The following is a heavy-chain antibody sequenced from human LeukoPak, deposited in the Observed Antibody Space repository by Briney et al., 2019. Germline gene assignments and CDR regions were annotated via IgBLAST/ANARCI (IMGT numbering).Heavy chain of an antibody. V-gene: IGHV3-30-3*01. Sequence: PGGSLRLSCAASGFTFSSYAMHWVRQAPGKGLEWVAVISYDGSNKYYADSVKGRFTISRDNSKNTLYLQMNSLRAEDTAVYYCARPFNDYGGNLWTGREYFDYWGQGTLVTVSS. CDR2: ISYDGSNK. CDR3: ARPFNDYGGNLWTGREYFDY. J-gene: IGHJ4*02. CDR1: GFTFSSYA. D-gene: IGHD4-23*01.